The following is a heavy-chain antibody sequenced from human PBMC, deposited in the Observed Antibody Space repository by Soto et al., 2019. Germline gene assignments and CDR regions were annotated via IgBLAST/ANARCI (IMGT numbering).Heavy chain of an antibody. Sequence: GASVKVSCKVSGYTLTELSMHWVRQAPGKGLEWMGGFDPEDGETIYAQKFQGRVTMTEDTSTDTAYMELSSLRSEDTAVYYCAGYQAYSYYSEMDVWGQGTTVTVSS. V-gene: IGHV1-24*01. CDR2: FDPEDGET. D-gene: IGHD2-2*01. J-gene: IGHJ6*02. CDR3: AGYQAYSYYSEMDV. CDR1: GYTLTELS.